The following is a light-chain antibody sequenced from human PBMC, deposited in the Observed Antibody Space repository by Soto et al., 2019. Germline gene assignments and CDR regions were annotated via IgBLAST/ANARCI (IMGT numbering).Light chain of an antibody. V-gene: IGKV3-15*01. Sequence: IVMTQSPATLSLSPGEKATLSCRASQSISNNFAWFQQKPGQVPRLLIYGASNRATGVSARFSGSGSGTEFTLTISSLQSEDFAVYYCQQYNNWPRGTFGQGTKVDIK. J-gene: IGKJ1*01. CDR3: QQYNNWPRGT. CDR2: GAS. CDR1: QSISNN.